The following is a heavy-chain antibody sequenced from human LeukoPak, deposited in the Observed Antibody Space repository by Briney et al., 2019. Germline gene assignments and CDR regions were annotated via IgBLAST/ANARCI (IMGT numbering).Heavy chain of an antibody. V-gene: IGHV3-21*01. D-gene: IGHD3-22*01. CDR1: GFTFSSYS. J-gene: IGHJ4*02. CDR2: ISSSSSYI. CDR3: ARDTYYYDSSGYYGKTYSIDY. Sequence: GGSLRLSCAASGFTFSSYSVNWVRQAPGKGLEWVSSISSSSSYIYYADSVKGRFTISRDNAKNSLYLQMNSLRAEDTAVYYCARDTYYYDSSGYYGKTYSIDYWGQGTLVTVSS.